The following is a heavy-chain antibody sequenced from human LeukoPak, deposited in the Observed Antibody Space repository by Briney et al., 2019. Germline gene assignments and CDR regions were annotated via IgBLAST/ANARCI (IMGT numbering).Heavy chain of an antibody. CDR3: ATDRSSNSPASDFDY. J-gene: IGHJ4*02. Sequence: RASVKVSCTVSGYTLTELSMHWVRQAPGKGLEWMGGFDPEDGETIYAQKFQGRVTMTEDTSTDTAYMELSSLRSEDTAVYYCATDRSSNSPASDFDYWGQGTLVTVSS. CDR2: FDPEDGET. V-gene: IGHV1-24*01. CDR1: GYTLTELS. D-gene: IGHD2-2*01.